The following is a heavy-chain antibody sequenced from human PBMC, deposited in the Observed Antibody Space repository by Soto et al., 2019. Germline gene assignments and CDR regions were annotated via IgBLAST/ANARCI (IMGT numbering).Heavy chain of an antibody. CDR3: TKGMSDQLPILNFDF. D-gene: IGHD2-21*01. V-gene: IGHV3-15*07. CDR1: GFTFSNAW. Sequence: GGSLRLSCAASGFTFSNAWINWVRQAPGKGLEWVGRIKSKTDGGTTDFAAPVKGRFAISRDDSKNMVYLQMNSLKTEDTALYYCTKGMSDQLPILNFDFWGQGTLVTVSS. J-gene: IGHJ4*02. CDR2: IKSKTDGGTT.